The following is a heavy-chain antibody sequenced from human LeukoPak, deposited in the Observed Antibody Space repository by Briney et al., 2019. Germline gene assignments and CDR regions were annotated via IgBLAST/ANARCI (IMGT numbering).Heavy chain of an antibody. V-gene: IGHV4-61*02. J-gene: IGHJ5*02. Sequence: PSETLSLTCTVSGGSISSGSYYWSWIRQPAGKGLEWIGRIYTSGSTNYNPSLKSRVTISVDTSKNQFSLKLSSVTAADTAVYYCAREAEQWLVGWFDPWSQGTLVTVSS. D-gene: IGHD6-19*01. CDR3: AREAEQWLVGWFDP. CDR2: IYTSGST. CDR1: GGSISSGSYY.